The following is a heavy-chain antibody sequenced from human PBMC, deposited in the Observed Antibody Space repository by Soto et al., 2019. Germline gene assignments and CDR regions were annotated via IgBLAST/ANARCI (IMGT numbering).Heavy chain of an antibody. Sequence: EVQLVESGGGLAQPGRSLRLSCGASGCTFSSYWMGWVRQAPGKGLEWVANIKEDGSEKYSVDSVRGRFTISRDNAKNLLYLQMDSLRAEDTAVYYCAREGEKGGDDLDPWGQGTLVTVSS. D-gene: IGHD2-21*01. CDR2: IKEDGSEK. CDR1: GCTFSSYW. CDR3: AREGEKGGDDLDP. V-gene: IGHV3-7*01. J-gene: IGHJ5*02.